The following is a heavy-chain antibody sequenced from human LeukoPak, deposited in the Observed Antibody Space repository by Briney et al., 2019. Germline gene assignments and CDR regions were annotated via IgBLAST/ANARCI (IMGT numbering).Heavy chain of an antibody. V-gene: IGHV3-30*04. D-gene: IGHD2-2*01. CDR3: ARGTDTSWTEYFQH. Sequence: QPGRSLRLSCAASGFTFSTYSLHWVRQAPGKGLEWVALISYDENNKYYADSVKGLFTISRDNSKNMLYLQMNSLRPEDTAVYYCARGTDTSWTEYFQHWGQGTLVTVSS. CDR2: ISYDENNK. CDR1: GFTFSTYS. J-gene: IGHJ1*01.